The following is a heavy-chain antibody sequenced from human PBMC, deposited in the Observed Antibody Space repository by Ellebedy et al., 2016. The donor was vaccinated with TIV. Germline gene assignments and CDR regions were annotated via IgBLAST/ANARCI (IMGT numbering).Heavy chain of an antibody. J-gene: IGHJ4*02. CDR1: GGSISSSSYY. Sequence: SETLSLXXTVSGGSISSSSYYWGWIRQPPGKGLEWIGSIYYSGSTYYNPSLKSRVTISVDTSKNQFSLKLSSVTAADTAVYYCARGDYDYVWGSYRQILLDYWGQGTLVTVSS. CDR2: IYYSGST. D-gene: IGHD3-16*02. V-gene: IGHV4-39*07. CDR3: ARGDYDYVWGSYRQILLDY.